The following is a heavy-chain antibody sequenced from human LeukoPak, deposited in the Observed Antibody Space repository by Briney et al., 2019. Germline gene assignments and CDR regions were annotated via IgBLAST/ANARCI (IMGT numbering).Heavy chain of an antibody. V-gene: IGHV3-23*01. D-gene: IGHD3-22*01. CDR1: GFTFTNYA. J-gene: IGHJ3*01. CDR3: ARRPRDTSGYYLGAFHD. Sequence: GGSLRLSCAASGFTFTNYAMTWVRQAPGKGLEWVSVIGASGADTYYTDSVKGRFTVSRDNSQNTLFLHMSSLRAEDTAVYFCARRPRDTSGYYLGAFHDWGQGTTVTVSS. CDR2: IGASGADT.